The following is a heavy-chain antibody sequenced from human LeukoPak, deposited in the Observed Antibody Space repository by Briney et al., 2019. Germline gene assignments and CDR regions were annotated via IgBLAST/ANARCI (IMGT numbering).Heavy chain of an antibody. CDR1: GYNFILHG. V-gene: IGHV1-18*01. J-gene: IGHJ3*02. CDR3: ARGDGNDAFDI. D-gene: IGHD6-6*01. CDR2: ISTYNGNT. Sequence: GASVKVSRKASGYNFILHGISWVRQAPGQGLEWMGWISTYNGNTNYAQKLQGRVTMTTDTSTSTAYMELRSLRSDDTAVYYCARGDGNDAFDIWGQGTMVTVSS.